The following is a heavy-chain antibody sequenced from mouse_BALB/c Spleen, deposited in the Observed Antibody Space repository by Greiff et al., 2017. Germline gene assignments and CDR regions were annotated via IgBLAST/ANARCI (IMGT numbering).Heavy chain of an antibody. D-gene: IGHD4-1*02. J-gene: IGHJ4*01. Sequence: EVKLVESGGGLVQPGGSLRLSCATSGFTFTDYYMSWVRQPPGKALEWLGFIRNKANGYTTEYSASVKGRFTISRDNSQSILYLQMNTLRAEDSATYYCARDSPTGTDAMDYWGQGTSVTVSS. CDR2: IRNKANGYTT. V-gene: IGHV7-3*02. CDR1: GFTFTDYY. CDR3: ARDSPTGTDAMDY.